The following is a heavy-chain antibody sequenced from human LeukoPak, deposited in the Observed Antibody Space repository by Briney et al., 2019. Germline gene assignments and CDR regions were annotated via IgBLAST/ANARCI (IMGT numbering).Heavy chain of an antibody. CDR1: GGSISGSSYY. CDR2: IYYSGST. Sequence: SETLSLTCTVSGGSISGSSYYWGWIRQPPGTGLEWIGSIYYSGSTYYNPSLKSRVTISVDTSKNQFSLKLSSVTAADTAVYYCASAIAARPGRFDYWGQGTLVTVSS. D-gene: IGHD6-6*01. CDR3: ASAIAARPGRFDY. J-gene: IGHJ4*02. V-gene: IGHV4-39*01.